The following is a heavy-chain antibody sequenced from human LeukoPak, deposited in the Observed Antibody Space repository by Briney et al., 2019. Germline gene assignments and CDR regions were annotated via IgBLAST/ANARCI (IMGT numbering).Heavy chain of an antibody. CDR2: ISFDGGNK. CDR3: ARDFGSYFDY. D-gene: IGHD3-3*01. V-gene: IGHV3-30-3*01. Sequence: GGSLRLSCAASGFTFSTYAMHWVRQAPGKGLEWVAVISFDGGNKYYTDSVKGRFTISRDNSKNTLYLQLISLRAEDTAVYYCARDFGSYFDYWGQGAPVTVSS. CDR1: GFTFSTYA. J-gene: IGHJ4*02.